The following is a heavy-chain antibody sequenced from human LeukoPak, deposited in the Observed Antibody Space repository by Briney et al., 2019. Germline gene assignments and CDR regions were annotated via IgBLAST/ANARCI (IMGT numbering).Heavy chain of an antibody. CDR1: GFTLSNHY. J-gene: IGHJ3*02. Sequence: PGGALRLSCVASGFTLSNHYMSWVRQTPGKGLEWVSITYSGGSTYYAHSVKGRYTISRDNSKNTLFLQMNSLRGEDTAVYYCARGSSWPMFDIWGQGTMVTVSS. V-gene: IGHV3-66*02. CDR2: TYSGGST. D-gene: IGHD6-13*01. CDR3: ARGSSWPMFDI.